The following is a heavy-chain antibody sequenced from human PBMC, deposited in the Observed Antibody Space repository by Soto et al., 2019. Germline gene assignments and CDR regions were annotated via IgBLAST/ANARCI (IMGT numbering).Heavy chain of an antibody. D-gene: IGHD2-15*01. CDR2: ISWNSGSI. CDR1: GFTFDDYA. CDR3: AKDMSGDYYYYYMDV. J-gene: IGHJ6*03. Sequence: EVQLVESGGGLVQPGRSLRLYCAASGFTFDDYAMHWVRQAPGKGLEWVSGISWNSGSIGYADSVKGRFTISRDNAKNSLYLQMNSLRAEDTALYYCAKDMSGDYYYYYMDVWGKGTTVTVSS. V-gene: IGHV3-9*01.